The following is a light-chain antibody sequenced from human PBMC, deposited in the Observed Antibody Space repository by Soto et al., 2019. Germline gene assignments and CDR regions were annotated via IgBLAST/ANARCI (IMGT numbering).Light chain of an antibody. CDR2: GAS. CDR3: QHLNNWPSYT. Sequence: EIVMTQSPATLSGSPGERATLSCRASQNVNSNLAWYQQKPGQAPRLLIYGASTRDTGVPARFSGSGSGTEFTLTISSLQPEDFAIYYCQHLNNWPSYTFGQGTKLEIK. J-gene: IGKJ2*01. V-gene: IGKV3-15*01. CDR1: QNVNSN.